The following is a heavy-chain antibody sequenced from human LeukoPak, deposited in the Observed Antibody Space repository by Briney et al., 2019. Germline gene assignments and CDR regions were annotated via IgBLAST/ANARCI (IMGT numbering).Heavy chain of an antibody. CDR2: ISSSSSTI. Sequence: GGSLRLSCAASGFTFSSYSMNWVRQVPGKGLEWVSYISSSSSTIYYADSVKGRFTISRDNAKNSLYLQMNSLRDEDTAVYYCARGPYCGGDCSEALYYYYYGMDVWGQGTTVTVSS. D-gene: IGHD2-21*02. J-gene: IGHJ6*02. CDR1: GFTFSSYS. CDR3: ARGPYCGGDCSEALYYYYYGMDV. V-gene: IGHV3-48*02.